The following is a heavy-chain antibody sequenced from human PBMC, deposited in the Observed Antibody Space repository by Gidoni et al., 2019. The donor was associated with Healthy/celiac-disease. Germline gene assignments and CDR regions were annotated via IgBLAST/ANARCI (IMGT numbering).Heavy chain of an antibody. CDR1: GFTFSSYA. D-gene: IGHD3-22*01. CDR3: AKDRLPNYYDSSGYLGY. Sequence: EVQLLESGGGLVQPGGSLRLSCAASGFTFSSYAMSWVRQAPGKGLEWVSAISGSGGSTYYADSVKGRFTISRDNSKNTLYLQMNSLRAEDTAVYYCAKDRLPNYYDSSGYLGYWGQGTLVTVSS. V-gene: IGHV3-23*01. J-gene: IGHJ4*02. CDR2: ISGSGGST.